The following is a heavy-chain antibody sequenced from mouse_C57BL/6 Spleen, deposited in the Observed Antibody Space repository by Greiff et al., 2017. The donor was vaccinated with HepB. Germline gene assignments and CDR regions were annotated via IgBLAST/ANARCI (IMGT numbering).Heavy chain of an antibody. Sequence: EVKLVESGGDLVKPGGSLKLSCAASGFTFSSYGMSWVRQTPDKRLEWVATISSGGSYTYYPDSVKGRFTISRDNAKNTLYLQMISLKSEDTAMYYCARHDPASSGSFAYWGQGTLVTVSA. J-gene: IGHJ3*01. D-gene: IGHD3-2*02. V-gene: IGHV5-6*01. CDR3: ARHDPASSGSFAY. CDR1: GFTFSSYG. CDR2: ISSGGSYT.